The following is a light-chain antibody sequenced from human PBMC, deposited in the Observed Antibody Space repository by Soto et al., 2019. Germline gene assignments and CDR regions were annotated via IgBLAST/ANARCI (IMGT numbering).Light chain of an antibody. CDR3: AAWDDSLNGML. Sequence: QCVLTQPPSASGTPGQGVTISCSGSISNIGSNSVSWYLQLPGTAPKLLIYNNNRRPSGVPDRFSRSKSGTSASLAISGLQSEDEADYYCAAWDDSLNGMLFGGGTKLTVL. J-gene: IGLJ3*02. V-gene: IGLV1-44*01. CDR1: ISNIGSNS. CDR2: NNN.